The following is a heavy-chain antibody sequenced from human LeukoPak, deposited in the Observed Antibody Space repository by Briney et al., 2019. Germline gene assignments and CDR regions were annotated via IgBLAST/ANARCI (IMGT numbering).Heavy chain of an antibody. D-gene: IGHD6-6*01. Sequence: SETLSLTCAVSGGSISSYYWSWIRQPRRKGLEYIGYVYHTGSTNYNPSLKSRVTISLDTSENQFSLKLTSVTAADTAVYYCASLLTVSSSGRDYWGQGTLVTVSS. CDR2: VYHTGST. CDR3: ASLLTVSSSGRDY. V-gene: IGHV4-59*08. J-gene: IGHJ4*02. CDR1: GGSISSYY.